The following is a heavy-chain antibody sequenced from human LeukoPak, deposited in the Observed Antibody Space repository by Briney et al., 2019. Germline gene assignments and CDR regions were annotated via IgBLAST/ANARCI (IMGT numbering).Heavy chain of an antibody. Sequence: PGGSLRLSCAASGFTFSSYWMTWVRQAPGKGLEWVANIKQDGSDKHYVDSVKGRFTISRDNAKNSLYLQMNSLRAEDTAVYYCTRDSYTNTWHEEGRDYWGQGTLVTVSS. CDR1: GFTFSSYW. J-gene: IGHJ4*02. D-gene: IGHD6-13*01. CDR2: IKQDGSDK. V-gene: IGHV3-7*01. CDR3: TRDSYTNTWHEEGRDY.